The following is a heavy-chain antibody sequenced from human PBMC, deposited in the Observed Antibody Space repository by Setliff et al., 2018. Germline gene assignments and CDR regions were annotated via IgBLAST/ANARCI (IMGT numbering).Heavy chain of an antibody. CDR3: ASCRFQVPYNY. V-gene: IGHV4-39*01. J-gene: IGHJ4*02. D-gene: IGHD2-2*02. CDR1: GDSISSFSYY. CDR2: IYDSGKT. Sequence: LSLTCTVPGDSISSFSYYWGWIRQPPGKGLEWIGTIYDSGKTYYNPSLKSRVTISVDTSKNQFSLKLNSVTAADTGVYYCASCRFQVPYNYWGQGTLVTAPQ.